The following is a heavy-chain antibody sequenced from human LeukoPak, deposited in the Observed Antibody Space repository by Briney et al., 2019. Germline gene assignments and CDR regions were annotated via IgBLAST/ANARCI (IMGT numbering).Heavy chain of an antibody. D-gene: IGHD3-3*01. CDR1: GFTFSNYW. CDR2: INTDGTGT. J-gene: IGHJ4*02. V-gene: IGHV3-74*01. CDR3: ARHSTSIFGVVTEDY. Sequence: PGGSLRLSXAASGFTFSNYWMHWVRQAPGKGLVWLSRINTDGTGTSYADSVKGRFTISRDNAKNTLYLQMNSLRVEDTAVYYCARHSTSIFGVVTEDYWGQGTLVTVSS.